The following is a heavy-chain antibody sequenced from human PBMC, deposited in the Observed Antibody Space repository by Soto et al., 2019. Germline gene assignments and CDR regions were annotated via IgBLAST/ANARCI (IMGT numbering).Heavy chain of an antibody. Sequence: EVQLLESGGGLVQPGGSLRLSCAASGFTFSGYAMSWVRQAPGKGLEWVSAIGSGSPFYADSVKGRFTISRDNANSMLYLQMSILRADDTAVYFCAQDLGSSWYHYNSFAPGGQGTLVTVSS. CDR2: IGSGSP. V-gene: IGHV3-23*01. J-gene: IGHJ5*02. CDR1: GFTFSGYA. CDR3: AQDLGSSWYHYNSFAP. D-gene: IGHD6-13*01.